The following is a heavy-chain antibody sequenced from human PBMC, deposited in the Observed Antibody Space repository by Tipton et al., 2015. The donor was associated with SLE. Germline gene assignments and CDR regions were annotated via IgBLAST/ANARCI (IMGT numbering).Heavy chain of an antibody. Sequence: SLRLSCAASGFTFSAYGMHWVRQAPGKGLEWVAVISYDGSNKNFADSVKGRFTISKDNSKNTLSLQMNSLRAEDTAMYYCAKGPYADYGDPPDYWGQGTLVTVSS. CDR1: GFTFSAYG. CDR2: ISYDGSNK. CDR3: AKGPYADYGDPPDY. J-gene: IGHJ4*02. V-gene: IGHV3-30*18. D-gene: IGHD4-17*01.